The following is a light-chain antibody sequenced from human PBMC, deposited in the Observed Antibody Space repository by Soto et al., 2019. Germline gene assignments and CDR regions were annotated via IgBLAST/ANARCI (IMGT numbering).Light chain of an antibody. CDR3: QEYLSSSWT. V-gene: IGKV1-39*01. CDR2: AAS. J-gene: IGKJ1*01. Sequence: DIQMTQSPSSLSASVGARAPITCRASQSISSFLNWYQQKPGKAPKLLIYAASSLRSGVPSRFSGSEAGTEYTLTITSLQPDDFAIYYCQEYLSSSWTFGQGTKVDI. CDR1: QSISSF.